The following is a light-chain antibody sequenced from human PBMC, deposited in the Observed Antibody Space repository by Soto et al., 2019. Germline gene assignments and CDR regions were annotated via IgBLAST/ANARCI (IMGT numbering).Light chain of an antibody. CDR1: QTISSW. Sequence: DIQMTQPPSTLSGSVGDRVTITCRASQTISSWLAWYQQKPGKAPKLLIYKASSLESGVPSRFSGSGSGTEFTLTISSLQPDDFVTYYCQQYNTYPWTFGQGTKVDI. CDR2: KAS. V-gene: IGKV1-5*03. CDR3: QQYNTYPWT. J-gene: IGKJ1*01.